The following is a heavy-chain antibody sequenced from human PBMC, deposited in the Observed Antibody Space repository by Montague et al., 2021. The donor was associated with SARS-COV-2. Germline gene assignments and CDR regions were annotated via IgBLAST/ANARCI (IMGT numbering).Heavy chain of an antibody. CDR3: VAEWLAIYYFDF. Sequence: SETLSLTCTVAGGSISSSNYYWGWIRQPPGKGLEWIGSLVYSGSSFYXPCLKSRVTISVDTSKNQFSLRLSSVTAADTAVYYCVAEWLAIYYFDFWGQGTLVTVSS. J-gene: IGHJ4*02. CDR1: GGSISSSNYY. V-gene: IGHV4-39*01. CDR2: LVYSGSS. D-gene: IGHD6-19*01.